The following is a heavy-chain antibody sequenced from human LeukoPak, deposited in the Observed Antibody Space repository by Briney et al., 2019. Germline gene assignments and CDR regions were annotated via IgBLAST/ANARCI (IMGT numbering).Heavy chain of an antibody. V-gene: IGHV4-38-2*02. CDR2: VYHTGTT. CDR1: GYSISSGYY. CDR3: ASAHYEATGLGYYFKF. Sequence: SETLSLTCNVSGYSISSGYYWGWIRQSPGKGLEWIGTVYHTGTTYYSPSLKSRLAISLDTSTNRFSLKLTSVTASDTAVYYCASAHYEATGLGYYFKFWGQGTLVSVSS. J-gene: IGHJ4*02. D-gene: IGHD2-8*02.